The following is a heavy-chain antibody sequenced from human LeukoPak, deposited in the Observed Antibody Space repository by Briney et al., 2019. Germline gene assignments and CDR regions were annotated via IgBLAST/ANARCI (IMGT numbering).Heavy chain of an antibody. CDR3: ARDRVMATQYYFDY. Sequence: PGGSLRLSCAAPGFTFSSYAMHWVRQAPGKGLEWVAVISYDGSNKYYADSVKGRFTISRDNSKNTLYLQMNSLRAEDTAVYYCARDRVMATQYYFDYWGQGTLVTVSS. CDR1: GFTFSSYA. V-gene: IGHV3-30-3*01. J-gene: IGHJ4*02. D-gene: IGHD5-24*01. CDR2: ISYDGSNK.